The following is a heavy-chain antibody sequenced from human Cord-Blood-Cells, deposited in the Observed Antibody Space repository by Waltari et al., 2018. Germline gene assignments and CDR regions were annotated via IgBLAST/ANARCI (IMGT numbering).Heavy chain of an antibody. J-gene: IGHJ6*03. Sequence: QVQLQESGPGLVKPSETRSLTCTVSGASISSYYWCWSRQPAGKGLEWIGRIYTSGSTNYNPSLKSRVTMSVDTSKNQFSLKLSSVTAADTAVYYCARDSSGWYYYYYYMDVWGKGTTVTVSS. V-gene: IGHV4-4*07. CDR3: ARDSSGWYYYYYYMDV. CDR2: IYTSGST. D-gene: IGHD6-19*01. CDR1: GASISSYY.